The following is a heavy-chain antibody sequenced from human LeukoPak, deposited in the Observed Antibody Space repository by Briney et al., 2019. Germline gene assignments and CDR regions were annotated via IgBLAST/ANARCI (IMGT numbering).Heavy chain of an antibody. J-gene: IGHJ4*02. D-gene: IGHD3-10*01. CDR1: GGSINSYY. V-gene: IGHV4-59*01. CDR2: IYYSGST. Sequence: SETLSLTCTVSGGSINSYYWSWIRQPPGKGLEWIGYIYYSGSTNYNPSLKSRVTISVDTSKNQFSLKLSSVTAADTAVYYCARGLTYYYGFDYWGQGTLVTVSS. CDR3: ARGLTYYYGFDY.